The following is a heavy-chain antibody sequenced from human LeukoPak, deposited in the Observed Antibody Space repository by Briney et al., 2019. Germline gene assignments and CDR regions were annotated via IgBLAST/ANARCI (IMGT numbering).Heavy chain of an antibody. D-gene: IGHD4-23*01. CDR1: GFTFSAYH. CDR2: ISTTGTTI. J-gene: IGHJ4*02. CDR3: ARGRGADYGGNSGYFDY. V-gene: IGHV3-48*01. Sequence: PGGSLRLSCAASGFTFSAYHINWVRQAPGKGLEWISYISTTGTTIHYADSVKGRFAISRDNAKSSLYLQMNSLRAEDTAVYYCARGRGADYGGNSGYFDYWGQGTLVTVSS.